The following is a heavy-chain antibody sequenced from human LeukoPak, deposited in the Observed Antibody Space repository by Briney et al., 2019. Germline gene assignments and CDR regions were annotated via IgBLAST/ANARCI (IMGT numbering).Heavy chain of an antibody. D-gene: IGHD3-22*01. CDR3: ARAGSSGHHFDY. V-gene: IGHV3-9*01. Sequence: PGGSLRLSCAASGFTFDDYAMHWVRQAPGKGLEWVSGISWNSGSIGYADSVKGRFTISRDNAKNSLYLQMNSLRAEDTALYYCARAGSSGHHFDYWGQGTLVTVSS. CDR2: ISWNSGSI. J-gene: IGHJ4*02. CDR1: GFTFDDYA.